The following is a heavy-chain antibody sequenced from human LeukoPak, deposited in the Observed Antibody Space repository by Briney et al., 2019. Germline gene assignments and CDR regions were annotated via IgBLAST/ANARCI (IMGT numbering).Heavy chain of an antibody. J-gene: IGHJ4*02. CDR3: ARVVGATQLDY. V-gene: IGHV4-38-2*02. CDR1: GYSISSNYY. D-gene: IGHD1-26*01. Sequence: SETLSLTCTVSGYSISSNYYWAWIRQPPGKGLEWIGNMSHSGTTAYNPSLKSRVTISKDTSKNQFSLNLRFVTAADTAVYYCARVVGATQLDYWGQGILVTVSS. CDR2: MSHSGTT.